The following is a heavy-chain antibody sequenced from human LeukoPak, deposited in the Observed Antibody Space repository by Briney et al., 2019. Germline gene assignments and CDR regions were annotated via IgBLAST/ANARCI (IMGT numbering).Heavy chain of an antibody. CDR3: ARAQIASKVDY. Sequence: SETLSLTCTVSGGSISSGDYYWSWIRQPPGEGLEWIGYIYYSGSTFYNPSLRSRVAISVDTSKNRFSLRLTSVTAADTAVYYCARAQIASKVDYWGQGTLVTVSS. D-gene: IGHD2-15*01. CDR2: IYYSGST. V-gene: IGHV4-30-4*01. J-gene: IGHJ4*02. CDR1: GGSISSGDYY.